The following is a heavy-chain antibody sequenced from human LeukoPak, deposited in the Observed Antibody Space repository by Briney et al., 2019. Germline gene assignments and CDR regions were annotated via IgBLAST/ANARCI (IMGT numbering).Heavy chain of an antibody. CDR1: GGTFSSYA. CDR3: ARDAIVGAYLETFDI. J-gene: IGHJ3*02. CDR2: IIPILGIA. D-gene: IGHD1-26*01. V-gene: IGHV1-69*04. Sequence: GASVKVSCKASGGTFSSYAISWVRQAPGQGLEWMGRIIPILGIANYAQKFQGRVTITADKSTSTAYMELSSLRSEDTAVYYCARDAIVGAYLETFDIWGQGTMVTVSS.